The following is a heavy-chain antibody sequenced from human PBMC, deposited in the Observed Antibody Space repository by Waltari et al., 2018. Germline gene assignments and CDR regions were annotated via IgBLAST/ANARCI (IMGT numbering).Heavy chain of an antibody. Sequence: QVQLQESGPGLVKPSETLSLTCTVSGGSISTYYWNWIRQPPGKGLEWIGYIYTHESTNYNPSLKSRVTISVDTSKNQFSLKLSSVTAADTAVYYCARGSGWYPFDIWGQGTMVTVSS. CDR1: GGSISTYY. CDR3: ARGSGWYPFDI. V-gene: IGHV4-4*09. D-gene: IGHD6-19*01. CDR2: IYTHEST. J-gene: IGHJ3*02.